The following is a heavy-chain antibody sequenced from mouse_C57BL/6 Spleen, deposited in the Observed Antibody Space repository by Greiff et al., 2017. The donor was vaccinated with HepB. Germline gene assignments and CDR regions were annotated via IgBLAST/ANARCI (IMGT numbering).Heavy chain of an antibody. Sequence: QVQLQQSGAELVKPGASVKLSCKASGYTFTSYWMHWVKQRPGQGLEWIGMIHPNSGSTNYNEKFKSKATLTVDKSSSTAYMQLSSLTSEDSAVYYCARSITTVVAWYFDVWGTGTTVTVSS. CDR2: IHPNSGST. D-gene: IGHD1-1*01. CDR3: ARSITTVVAWYFDV. V-gene: IGHV1-64*01. CDR1: GYTFTSYW. J-gene: IGHJ1*03.